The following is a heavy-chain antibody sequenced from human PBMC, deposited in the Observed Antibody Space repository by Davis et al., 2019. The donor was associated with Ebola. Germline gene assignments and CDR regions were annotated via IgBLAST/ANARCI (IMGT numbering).Heavy chain of an antibody. CDR2: ISGSGGST. CDR1: GFTFSSYS. Sequence: PGGSLRLSCAASGFTFSSYSMNWVRQAPGKGLEWVSAISGSGGSTHYAGSVKGRFTISRDNSKNTLYLQMNSLRAEDTAVYYCAKDQSLVYQLPYFDYWGQGTLVTVSS. J-gene: IGHJ4*02. CDR3: AKDQSLVYQLPYFDY. D-gene: IGHD2-2*02. V-gene: IGHV3-23*01.